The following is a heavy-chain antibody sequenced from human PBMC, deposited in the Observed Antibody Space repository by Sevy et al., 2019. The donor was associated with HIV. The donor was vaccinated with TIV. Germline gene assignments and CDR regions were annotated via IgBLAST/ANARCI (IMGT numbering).Heavy chain of an antibody. CDR3: ARDLEFYDSGNYGPAFMPDF. V-gene: IGHV3-33*01. CDR2: IWFDGSNT. J-gene: IGHJ4*01. D-gene: IGHD4-4*01. CDR1: GFTFSSFG. Sequence: GGSLRLSCAASGFTFSSFGMHWVRQAPGKGLEWVAVIWFDGSNTYYADSVKGRFTISRDIAKNTLHLQMNSLRAEDTAVYYLARDLEFYDSGNYGPAFMPDFWGHGTLVTVSS.